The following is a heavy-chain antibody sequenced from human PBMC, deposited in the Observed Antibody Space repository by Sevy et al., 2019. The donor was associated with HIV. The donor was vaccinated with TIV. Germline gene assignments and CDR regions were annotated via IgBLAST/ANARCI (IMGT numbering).Heavy chain of an antibody. J-gene: IGHJ5*02. Sequence: GGSLRLSCAASKFTFSDYYMSWIRQAPGKGLEWVSQISSSAFSSNHADSVKGRFTISRDNAKNSLYLQMNSLGADDTAVYYCARDVLRFDLWGQGTLVTVSS. CDR3: ARDVLRFDL. V-gene: IGHV3-11*06. D-gene: IGHD5-12*01. CDR1: KFTFSDYY. CDR2: ISSSAFSS.